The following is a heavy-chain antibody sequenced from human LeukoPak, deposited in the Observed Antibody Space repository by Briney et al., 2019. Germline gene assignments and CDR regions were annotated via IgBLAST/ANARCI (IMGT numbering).Heavy chain of an antibody. V-gene: IGHV4-59*01. D-gene: IGHD3-16*01. CDR2: IYYSGST. CDR1: GGSISSYY. Sequence: SETLSLTCTVSGGSISSYYWSWIRQPPGKGLEWIGYIYYSGSTNYNPSLKSRVTISVDTSKNQFSLKLSSVTAADTAVYYCALIRNYYFDYWGQGTLVTVSS. CDR3: ALIRNYYFDY. J-gene: IGHJ4*02.